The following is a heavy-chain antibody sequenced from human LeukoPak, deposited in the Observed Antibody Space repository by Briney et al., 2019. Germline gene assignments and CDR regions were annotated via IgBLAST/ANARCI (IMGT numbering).Heavy chain of an antibody. CDR3: AKYDYYDSSGYSCDY. Sequence: PGGSLRLSCAASGVTFSSYGMHWVRQAPGKGLEWVAVISYDGSNKYYADSVKGRFTISRDNSKNTLYLQMNSLRAEDTAVYYCAKYDYYDSSGYSCDYWGQGTLVTVSS. CDR2: ISYDGSNK. V-gene: IGHV3-30*18. CDR1: GVTFSSYG. D-gene: IGHD3-22*01. J-gene: IGHJ4*02.